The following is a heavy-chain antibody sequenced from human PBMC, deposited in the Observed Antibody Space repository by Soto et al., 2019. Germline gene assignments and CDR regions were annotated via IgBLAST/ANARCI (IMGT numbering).Heavy chain of an antibody. CDR2: FDPEDGET. V-gene: IGHV1-24*01. Sequence: QVQLVQSGAEVKTPGASVKVSCKVSGYTLTELSMHWVRQAPGKGLEWMGGFDPEDGETIYAQKFQGRVTMTEDTSTDTAYMELSSLRSEDTAVYYCATPLFMVRGVTGYWYFDLWGRGTLVTVSS. D-gene: IGHD3-10*01. CDR3: ATPLFMVRGVTGYWYFDL. CDR1: GYTLTELS. J-gene: IGHJ2*01.